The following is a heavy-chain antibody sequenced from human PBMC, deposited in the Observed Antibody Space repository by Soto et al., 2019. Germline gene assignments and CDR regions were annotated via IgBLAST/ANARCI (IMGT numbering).Heavy chain of an antibody. Sequence: SETLSLTCAVSGGSISSGGYSWSWIRQPPGKGLEWIGYIYHSGSTYYNPSLKSRVTISVDRSKNQFSLKLSSVTAADTAVYYCARVKAVAGHKDWFDPWGQGTLVTVSS. V-gene: IGHV4-30-2*01. CDR1: GGSISSGGYS. J-gene: IGHJ5*02. D-gene: IGHD6-19*01. CDR2: IYHSGST. CDR3: ARVKAVAGHKDWFDP.